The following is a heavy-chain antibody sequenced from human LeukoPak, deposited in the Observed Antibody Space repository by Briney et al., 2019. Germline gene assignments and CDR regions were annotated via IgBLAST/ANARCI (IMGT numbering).Heavy chain of an antibody. J-gene: IGHJ4*02. D-gene: IGHD5-12*01. CDR3: TTRLRNHFDY. Sequence: GGSLRLSCATSGFTFSSFTMNWVRLAPGKGLEWVSTISDGSRDTHYAGSVKGRFTISRDDSQNIVYLQMDSLRAEDTALYYCTTRLRNHFDYWGQGTQVTVSS. V-gene: IGHV3-23*01. CDR1: GFTFSSFT. CDR2: ISDGSRDT.